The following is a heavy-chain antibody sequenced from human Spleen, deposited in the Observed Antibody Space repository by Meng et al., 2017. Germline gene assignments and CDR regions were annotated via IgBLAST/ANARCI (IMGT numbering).Heavy chain of an antibody. D-gene: IGHD3-16*01. Sequence: QVQLRESGPALVKPSETLSLTCSVSGGSISTSGYYWGWIRQPPGKGLEWIGSIGHSGITYYTPSLKSRVTVSIDTSKNQFSLQLNSVTPEDTAVYYCARQEGAFDYWGQGTLVTVSS. V-gene: IGHV4-39*01. CDR2: IGHSGIT. J-gene: IGHJ4*02. CDR1: GGSISTSGYY. CDR3: ARQEGAFDY.